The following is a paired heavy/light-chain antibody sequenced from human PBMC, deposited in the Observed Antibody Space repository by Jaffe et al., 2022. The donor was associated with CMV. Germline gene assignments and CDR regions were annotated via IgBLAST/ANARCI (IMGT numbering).Light chain of an antibody. CDR3: QLYDSSRLT. Sequence: EIVLTQSPGTLSLSPGERATLSCRASQSVSTSYLAWYQQKPGQAPRLLIYGASSRATGIPDRFSGSGSGTDFTLTISRLEPEDFAVYYCQLYDSSRLTFGPGTKVENK. J-gene: IGKJ3*01. CDR2: GAS. CDR1: QSVSTSY. V-gene: IGKV3-20*01.
Heavy chain of an antibody. Sequence: QVQVVQSGAQVKKPGASVKVSCKTSGYTFANYYIHWVRQAPGQGLEWIGWIDSSSGGPNYAQMFQGRVTMTRDTSSSTVYMELSSLKSDDTAIYYCARDQGTSTVQYLDYWGQGTLVTVSS. CDR2: IDSSSGGP. D-gene: IGHD2-2*01. CDR3: ARDQGTSTVQYLDY. J-gene: IGHJ4*02. CDR1: GYTFANYY. V-gene: IGHV1-2*02.